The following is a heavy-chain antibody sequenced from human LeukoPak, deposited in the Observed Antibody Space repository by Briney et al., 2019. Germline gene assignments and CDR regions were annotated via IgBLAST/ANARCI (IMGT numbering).Heavy chain of an antibody. V-gene: IGHV4-39*01. CDR3: ARRPKQPGFWSGYDDY. CDR2: IFYSGNT. J-gene: IGHJ4*02. Sequence: PSETLSLTRTVSGGSIRSSGHNWACIPQPPGKGLEYIGSIFYSGNTYYNPSLKSRVTISVDTSKNQFSLKLSSVTAADTAVYYCARRPKQPGFWSGYDDYWGQGTLVTVSS. D-gene: IGHD3-3*01. CDR1: GGSIRSSGHN.